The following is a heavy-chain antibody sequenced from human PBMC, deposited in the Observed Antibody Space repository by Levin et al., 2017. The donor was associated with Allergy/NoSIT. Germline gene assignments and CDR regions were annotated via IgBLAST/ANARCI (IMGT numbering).Heavy chain of an antibody. CDR1: GGTFSSYA. J-gene: IGHJ3*02. D-gene: IGHD2-15*01. V-gene: IGHV1-69*01. Sequence: PGASLKISCKASGGTFSSYAISWVRQAPGQGLEWMGGIIPIFGTANYAQKFQGRVTITADESTSTAYMELSSLRSEDTAVYYCAREPPPCSGGSCYSWWGIDIWGQGTMVTVSS. CDR3: AREPPPCSGGSCYSWWGIDI. CDR2: IIPIFGTA.